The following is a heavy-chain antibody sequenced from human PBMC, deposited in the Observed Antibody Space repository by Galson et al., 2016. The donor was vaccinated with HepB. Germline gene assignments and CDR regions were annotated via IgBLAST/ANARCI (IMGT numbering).Heavy chain of an antibody. CDR3: ARVIKGFTDY. D-gene: IGHD3-16*01. Sequence: SLRLSCAASGFTFSPYWMHWVRQAPGKGLVWVSQINTDGTITTYADSVKGRFTSSRVNAKNTLYLQMNSLRDEDTAVYYCARVIKGFTDYCGQGTLVTVSS. J-gene: IGHJ4*02. CDR1: GFTFSPYW. V-gene: IGHV3-74*01. CDR2: INTDGTIT.